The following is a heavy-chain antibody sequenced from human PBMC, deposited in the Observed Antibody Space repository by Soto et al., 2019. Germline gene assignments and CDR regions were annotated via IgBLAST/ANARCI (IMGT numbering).Heavy chain of an antibody. CDR2: IDPSDSYT. V-gene: IGHV5-10-1*01. CDR3: ARIMTENYYHYGMDV. Sequence: GESLKISCKGSGYSFTSYWISWVRQMPGKGLEWMGRIDPSDSYTNYSPSFQGHVTISADKSISTAYLQWSSLKASDTAMYYCARIMTENYYHYGMDVWGQGTTVTVSS. J-gene: IGHJ6*02. CDR1: GYSFTSYW.